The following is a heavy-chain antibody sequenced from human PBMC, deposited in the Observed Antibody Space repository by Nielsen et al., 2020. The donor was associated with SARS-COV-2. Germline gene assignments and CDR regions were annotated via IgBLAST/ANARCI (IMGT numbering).Heavy chain of an antibody. J-gene: IGHJ6*03. V-gene: IGHV5-51*01. Sequence: GESLKISCKGSGYSFTSYWIGWVRQMPGKGLEWMGIIYPGDSDTRYSPSFQGQVTISADKSISTAYLQWSSLKASDTAMYYCARHVQVTGTTYYYYYMDVWGKGTTVTVSS. CDR2: IYPGDSDT. CDR3: ARHVQVTGTTYYYYYMDV. CDR1: GYSFTSYW. D-gene: IGHD1-7*01.